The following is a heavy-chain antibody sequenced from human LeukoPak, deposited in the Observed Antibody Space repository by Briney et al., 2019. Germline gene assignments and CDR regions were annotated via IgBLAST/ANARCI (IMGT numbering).Heavy chain of an antibody. CDR2: IYYSGST. Sequence: PSETLSLTCTVSGGSVSSYYWSWIRQPPGKGLEWIGHIYYSGSTNYNPSLKIRVTISVDTSKNQFSLKLSSVTAADTAVYYCARGPMTTVNDAFDIWGQGTMVTVSS. V-gene: IGHV4-59*02. CDR3: ARGPMTTVNDAFDI. CDR1: GGSVSSYY. D-gene: IGHD4-17*01. J-gene: IGHJ3*02.